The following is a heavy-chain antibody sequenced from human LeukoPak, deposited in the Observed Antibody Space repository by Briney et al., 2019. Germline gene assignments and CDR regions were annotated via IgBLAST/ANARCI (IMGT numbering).Heavy chain of an antibody. CDR2: IDPDSGGT. Sequence: VASVKVSCKAPGYTFTDYYIHWARQAPGQGLEWMGCIDPDSGGTKYGQKFQGRVTMTRDTSINTAYMELSRLRSDDTAVYYCAREYYDSSGIKYAFDIWGQGTMVTVSS. J-gene: IGHJ3*02. CDR3: AREYYDSSGIKYAFDI. CDR1: GYTFTDYY. D-gene: IGHD3-22*01. V-gene: IGHV1-2*02.